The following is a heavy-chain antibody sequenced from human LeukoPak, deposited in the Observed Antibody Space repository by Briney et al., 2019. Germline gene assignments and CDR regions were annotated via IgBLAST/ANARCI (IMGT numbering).Heavy chain of an antibody. D-gene: IGHD3-22*01. CDR2: IGTYGGDT. CDR1: TSR. J-gene: IGHJ5*01. Sequence: ASVKVSCKATSRISWVRQAPGQGLEWMGWIGTYGGDTYYAQKFQGRITVTTDTSTSTVYMELRNLRSDDTAVYYCARDLWDFYDDSGYNRDFDSWGQGTLVTVSS. CDR3: ARDLWDFYDDSGYNRDFDS. V-gene: IGHV1-18*01.